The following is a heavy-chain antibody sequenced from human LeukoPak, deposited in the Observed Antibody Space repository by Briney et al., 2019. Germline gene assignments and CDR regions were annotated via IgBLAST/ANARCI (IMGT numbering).Heavy chain of an antibody. D-gene: IGHD5-12*01. Sequence: PSETLSLTCTVSGGSISSYYWTCIRQPPGKGLEWIGYIYYSGTTYYNPSLKSRVTISLDTSKNKFSLNLTSVNVADTAVYYCARAGGYSGYASNWGQGTLVTVSS. V-gene: IGHV4-59*01. CDR1: GGSISSYY. CDR3: ARAGGYSGYASN. CDR2: IYYSGTT. J-gene: IGHJ4*02.